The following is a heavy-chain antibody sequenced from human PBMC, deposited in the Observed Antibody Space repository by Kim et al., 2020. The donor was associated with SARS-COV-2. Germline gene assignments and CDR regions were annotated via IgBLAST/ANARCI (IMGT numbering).Heavy chain of an antibody. D-gene: IGHD6-19*01. CDR2: INSGSDRM. J-gene: IGHJ1*01. Sequence: GGSLRLSCAASGFTFSTSGLNWVRQAPGKGLEWISYINSGSDRMSYADSVRGRFTISSDNARSSLYLQMNSLRDEDTALYYCATADSRHSSGWYSDWGEG. CDR1: GFTFSTSG. V-gene: IGHV3-48*02. CDR3: ATADSRHSSGWYSD.